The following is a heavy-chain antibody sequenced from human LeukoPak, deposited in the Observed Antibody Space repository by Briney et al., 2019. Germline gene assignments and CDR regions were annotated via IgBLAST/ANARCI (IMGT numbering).Heavy chain of an antibody. Sequence: PSETLSLTCTVSGGSISSGDYYWSWIRQPPGKGLEWIGYIYYSGSTYYNPSLKSRVTMSVDTSKNQFSLKLSSVTAADTAVYYCARAPTVLVGYCSSSSCQADYWGQGTLVTVSS. D-gene: IGHD2-2*01. CDR3: ARAPTVLVGYCSSSSCQADY. J-gene: IGHJ4*02. CDR2: IYYSGST. V-gene: IGHV4-30-4*08. CDR1: GGSISSGDYY.